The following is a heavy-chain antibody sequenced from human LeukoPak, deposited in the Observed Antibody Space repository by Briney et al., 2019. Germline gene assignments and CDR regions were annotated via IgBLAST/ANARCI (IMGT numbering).Heavy chain of an antibody. Sequence: PGASLRFSCAASGFTFSNYGMSWVRQAPGKGLEWVSTINENAANTHYADSVKGRFTISRDNSKKTLLLQMNSLRADDTALYYCTKGDGGWYPIDYWGQGTLVIVSS. CDR3: TKGDGGWYPIDY. J-gene: IGHJ4*02. CDR2: INENAANT. D-gene: IGHD6-19*01. V-gene: IGHV3-23*01. CDR1: GFTFSNYG.